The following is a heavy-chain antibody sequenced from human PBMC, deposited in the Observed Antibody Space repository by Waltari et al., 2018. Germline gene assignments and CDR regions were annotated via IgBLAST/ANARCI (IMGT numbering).Heavy chain of an antibody. CDR1: GFTFSSYA. CDR2: ISYDGSNK. CDR3: ARDAGPGVWSIFGVVITPNCGY. Sequence: QVQLVESGGGVVQPGRSLRLSCAASGFTFSSYAMHWVRQAPGKGLEWVAVISYDGSNKYYADSVKGRFTISRDNSKNTLYLQMNSLRAEDTAVYYCARDAGPGVWSIFGVVITPNCGYWGQGTLVTVSS. J-gene: IGHJ4*02. D-gene: IGHD3-3*01. V-gene: IGHV3-30-3*01.